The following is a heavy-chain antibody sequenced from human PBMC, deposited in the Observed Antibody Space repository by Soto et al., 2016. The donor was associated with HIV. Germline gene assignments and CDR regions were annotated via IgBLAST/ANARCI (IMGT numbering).Heavy chain of an antibody. D-gene: IGHD1-26*01. CDR3: ARAASGARWDFDY. J-gene: IGHJ4*02. CDR1: GGTFRDTFKGHT. Sequence: QVQLLQSGAEVKKPGSSVQVSCKASGGTFRDTFKGHTINWLRQAPGQSPEWMGAIITAFVREDYAQKFEGRLTIRADDDTGTAYMELRNLRREDTAVYYCARAASGARWDFDYWGQGTLVTVSS. V-gene: IGHV1-69*01. CDR2: IITAFVRE.